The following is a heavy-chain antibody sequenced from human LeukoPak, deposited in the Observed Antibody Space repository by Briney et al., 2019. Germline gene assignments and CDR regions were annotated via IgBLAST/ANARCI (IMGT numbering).Heavy chain of an antibody. CDR1: GGSISSGGYY. D-gene: IGHD3-16*01. V-gene: IGHV4-30-2*01. CDR3: ARARWRSSRLYTFDY. CDR2: IYHSGST. Sequence: KPSQTLSLTCTVSGGSISSGGYYWSWIRQPPGKGLEWIGYIYHSGSTYYNPSLKSRVTISVDRSKNQFSLKLSSVTAADTAVYYCARARWRSSRLYTFDYWGQGTLVTVSS. J-gene: IGHJ4*02.